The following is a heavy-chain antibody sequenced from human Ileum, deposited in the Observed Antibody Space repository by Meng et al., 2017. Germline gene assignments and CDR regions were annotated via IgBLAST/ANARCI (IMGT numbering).Heavy chain of an antibody. CDR2: INTNSGNP. J-gene: IGHJ4*02. CDR3: ARRDNQGPGFGVDY. Sequence: QVQLVQSGSEVRKPGASVKVSCKASGYTFTTYARNWVRQAPGQGLEWMGWINTNSGNPTYAQGFTGRFVFSLDTSVSTAYLQISSLKAEDTAVYYCARRDNQGPGFGVDYWGQGTLVTVSS. CDR1: GYTFTTYA. V-gene: IGHV7-4-1*02. D-gene: IGHD3-10*01.